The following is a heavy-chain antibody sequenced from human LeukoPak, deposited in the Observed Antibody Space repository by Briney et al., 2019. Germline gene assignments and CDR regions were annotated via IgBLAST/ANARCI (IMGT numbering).Heavy chain of an antibody. Sequence: SETLSLTCTVSGGSISSSSYYWGWTRQPPGKGLEWIGSIYYSGSTYYNPSLKSRVTISVDTSKNQFSLKLSSVTAADTAVYYCARDGVDSGPIDYWGQGTLVTVSS. D-gene: IGHD6-25*01. CDR3: ARDGVDSGPIDY. V-gene: IGHV4-39*07. CDR1: GGSISSSSYY. CDR2: IYYSGST. J-gene: IGHJ4*02.